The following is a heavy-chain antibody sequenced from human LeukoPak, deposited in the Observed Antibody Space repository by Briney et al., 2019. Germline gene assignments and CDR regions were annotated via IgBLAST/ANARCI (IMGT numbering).Heavy chain of an antibody. CDR2: INHSGST. V-gene: IGHV4-34*01. Sequence: PSETLSLTCAVYGGSFSGYYWSWIRQPPGKGLEWIGEINHSGSTNYNPSLKSRVTISVDTSKNQFSLKLSSVTAADTAVYYCARADVYSSSWTTCFDYWGQGTLVTVSS. J-gene: IGHJ4*02. CDR1: GGSFSGYY. CDR3: ARADVYSSSWTTCFDY. D-gene: IGHD6-13*01.